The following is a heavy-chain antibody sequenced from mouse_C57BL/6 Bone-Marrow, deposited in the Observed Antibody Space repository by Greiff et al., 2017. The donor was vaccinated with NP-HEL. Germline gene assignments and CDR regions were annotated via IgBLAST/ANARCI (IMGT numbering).Heavy chain of an antibody. D-gene: IGHD1-1*01. V-gene: IGHV10-1*01. CDR3: VSFITTPYYYAMDY. Sequence: GGGLVQPKGSLKLSCAASGFSFNTYAMNWVRQAPGKGLEWVARIRSKSNNYATYYADSVKDRFTISRDDSESMLYLQMNNLKTEDTAMYYCVSFITTPYYYAMDYWGQGTSVTVSS. CDR2: IRSKSNNYAT. CDR1: GFSFNTYA. J-gene: IGHJ4*01.